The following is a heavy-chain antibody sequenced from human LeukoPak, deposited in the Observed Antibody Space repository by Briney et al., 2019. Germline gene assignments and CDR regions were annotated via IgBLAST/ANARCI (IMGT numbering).Heavy chain of an antibody. D-gene: IGHD5-18*01. CDR2: ISSSSSYI. V-gene: IGHV3-21*04. CDR1: GFTFSSYS. Sequence: GGSLRLSCAASGFTFSSYSMNWVRQAPGKGLEWVSSISSSSSYIYYADSVKGRFTISRDNAKNSLYLQMNSLRAEDTAVYYCARVVGYSYGYRVDYWGQGTLVTVSS. CDR3: ARVVGYSYGYRVDY. J-gene: IGHJ4*02.